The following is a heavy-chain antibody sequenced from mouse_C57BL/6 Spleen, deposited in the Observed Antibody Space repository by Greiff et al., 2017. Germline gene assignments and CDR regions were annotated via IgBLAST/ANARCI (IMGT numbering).Heavy chain of an antibody. Sequence: QVQLQQPGAELVKPGASVKLSCKASGYTFTSYWMQWVKQRPGQGLEWIGEIDPSDSYTNYNQKFKGKATLTVDTSSSPAYMQLSSLTSEDSAVYYCARSPYYYGSSSYFDYWGQGTTLTVSS. CDR2: IDPSDSYT. D-gene: IGHD1-1*01. CDR3: ARSPYYYGSSSYFDY. CDR1: GYTFTSYW. J-gene: IGHJ2*01. V-gene: IGHV1-50*01.